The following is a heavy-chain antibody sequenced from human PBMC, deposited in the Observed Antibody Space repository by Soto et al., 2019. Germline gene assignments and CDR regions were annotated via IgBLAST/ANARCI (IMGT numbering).Heavy chain of an antibody. CDR3: ARLGASSYYDSSGSTSDYYGMDV. CDR1: GYTFTGYY. J-gene: IGHJ6*02. CDR2: INPNSGGT. D-gene: IGHD3-22*01. Sequence: AAVKVSCKASGYTFTGYYMHWVRQAPGQGLEWMGWINPNSGGTNYAQKFQGRVTMTRDTSISTAYMELSRLRSDDTAVYYCARLGASSYYDSSGSTSDYYGMDVWGQGTTVTVSS. V-gene: IGHV1-2*02.